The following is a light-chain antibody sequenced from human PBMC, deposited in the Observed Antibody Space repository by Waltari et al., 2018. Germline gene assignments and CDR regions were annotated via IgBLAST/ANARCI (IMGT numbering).Light chain of an antibody. V-gene: IGKV4-1*01. CDR1: QSVLFSSSDKNY. J-gene: IGKJ1*01. Sequence: IVMTQSPDSLAVSLGDRATIKCKSSQSVLFSSSDKNYLAWYQQKPGQPPNLLISWASTRESGVPDRFSGSGSGTDFTLTISSLQAEDVAVYYCQQYFSSPPTFGQGSKVEIK. CDR2: WAS. CDR3: QQYFSSPPT.